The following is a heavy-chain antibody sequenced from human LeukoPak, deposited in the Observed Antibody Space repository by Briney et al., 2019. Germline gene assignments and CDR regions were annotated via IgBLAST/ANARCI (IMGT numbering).Heavy chain of an antibody. J-gene: IGHJ4*02. CDR2: ISDSGNS. V-gene: IGHV4-39*01. CDR3: ARVVRRVWRALYYYDSSGYGLPKEHFDY. Sequence: PSETLSLTCTVSGGSISSRSYYWGWIRQPPGKGLVWIGKISDSGNSYYSPSLRSRVTISIDTSKNQFSLKLSSVTAADTAVYYCARVVRRVWRALYYYDSSGYGLPKEHFDYWGQGTLVTVSS. D-gene: IGHD3-22*01. CDR1: GGSISSRSYY.